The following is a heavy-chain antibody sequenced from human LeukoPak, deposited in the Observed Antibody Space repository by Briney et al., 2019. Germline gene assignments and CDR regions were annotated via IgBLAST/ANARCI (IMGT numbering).Heavy chain of an antibody. CDR3: AKDTYYDSSGYFDY. CDR1: GFTFDDYA. J-gene: IGHJ4*02. CDR2: ISWNSGSI. V-gene: IGHV3-9*01. Sequence: GGPLRLSCAASGFTFDDYAMHWVRQAPGKGLEWVSGISWNSGSIGYADSVKGRFTISRDNAKNSLYLQMNSLRAEDTALYYCAKDTYYDSSGYFDYWGQGTLVTVSS. D-gene: IGHD3-22*01.